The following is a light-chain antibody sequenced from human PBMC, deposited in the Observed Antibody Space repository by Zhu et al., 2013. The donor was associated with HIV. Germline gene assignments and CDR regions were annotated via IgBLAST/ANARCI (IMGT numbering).Light chain of an antibody. CDR3: MQALQTPLT. V-gene: IGKV2-28*01. Sequence: IVMTQSPLSLPVTPGEPASISCRSSQSLLHSNGYIYLDWYLQKPGQSPHLLIYLGSNRASGVPDRFSGSGSGTDFTLKISRVEAEDVGIYYCMQALQTPLTFGGGTKVEIK. CDR2: LGS. J-gene: IGKJ4*01. CDR1: QSLLHSNGYIY.